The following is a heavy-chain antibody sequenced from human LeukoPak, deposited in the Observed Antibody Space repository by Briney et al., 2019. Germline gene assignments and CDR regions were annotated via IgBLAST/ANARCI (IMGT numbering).Heavy chain of an antibody. CDR1: GFTFSSYT. V-gene: IGHV3-48*02. CDR3: ATSQGTYAAFDI. J-gene: IGHJ3*02. Sequence: PGGSLRLSCAASGFTFSSYTMNWVRQSPGKGLEWVSYISSSTSTIYYADSVKGRFTISRDNAKNSLYLQMNSLRDEDTAVYYCATSQGTYAAFDIWGQEPMVTVSS. D-gene: IGHD4-17*01. CDR2: ISSSTSTI.